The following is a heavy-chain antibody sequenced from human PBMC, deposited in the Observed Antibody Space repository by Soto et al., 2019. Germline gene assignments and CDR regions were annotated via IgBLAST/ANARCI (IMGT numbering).Heavy chain of an antibody. CDR2: ISGSGGST. CDR3: AKGGYDLIAVAGILFLQH. CDR1: GFTFSSYA. D-gene: IGHD6-19*01. Sequence: PGGSLRLSWAASGFTFSSYAMSWVRQAPGKGLEWVSAISGSGGSTYYADSVKGRFTISRDNSKNTLYLQMNSLRAEDTAVYYCAKGGYDLIAVAGILFLQHWGQGTLVTVSS. J-gene: IGHJ1*01. V-gene: IGHV3-23*01.